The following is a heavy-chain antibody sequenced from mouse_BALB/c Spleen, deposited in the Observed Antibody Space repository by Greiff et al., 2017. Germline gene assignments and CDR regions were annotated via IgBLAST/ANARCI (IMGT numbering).Heavy chain of an antibody. Sequence: EVKLMESGAELMKPGASVKLSCTASGFNIKDTYMHWVKQRPEQGLEWIGRIDPANGNTKYDPKFQGKATITADTSSNTAYLQLSSLTSEDTAVYYCARAGGYYGSSPDYWGQGTTLTVSS. CDR3: ARAGGYYGSSPDY. CDR2: IDPANGNT. CDR1: GFNIKDTY. J-gene: IGHJ2*01. V-gene: IGHV14-3*02. D-gene: IGHD1-1*01.